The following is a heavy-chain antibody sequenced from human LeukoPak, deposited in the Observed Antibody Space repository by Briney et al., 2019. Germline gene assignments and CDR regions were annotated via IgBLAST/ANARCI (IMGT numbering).Heavy chain of an antibody. CDR2: IHHSGST. CDR3: APSPCSGDSCYRFDF. CDR1: GASISSSYW. Sequence: SGTLSLTCAVSGASISSSYWWSWVRQPPRKGLEWIGEIHHSGSTKYNPSLKSRVTISVDKSKNQFSLKLSSVTAADTAVYYCAPSPCSGDSCYRFDFWGQGTQVTVSS. D-gene: IGHD2-15*01. V-gene: IGHV4-4*02. J-gene: IGHJ4*02.